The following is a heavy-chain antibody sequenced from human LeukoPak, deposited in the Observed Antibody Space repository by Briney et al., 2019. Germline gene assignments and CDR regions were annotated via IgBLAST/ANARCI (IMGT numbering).Heavy chain of an antibody. CDR2: INSADNVE. Sequence: GSLRLSCAASGFSLRSSEMNWVRQAPGKGPEWVAHINSADNVEYYTDSVRGRFTISRDNAKNSLYLQMNSLRDEDSAVYYCARDFGPLGSWSIDYWGQGTLVTVSS. CDR3: ARDFGPLGSWSIDY. J-gene: IGHJ4*02. V-gene: IGHV3-48*03. D-gene: IGHD6-13*01. CDR1: GFSLRSSE.